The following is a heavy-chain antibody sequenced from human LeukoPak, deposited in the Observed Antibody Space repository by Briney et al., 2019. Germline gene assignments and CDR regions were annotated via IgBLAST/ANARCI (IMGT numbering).Heavy chain of an antibody. CDR1: GYTFTSHD. V-gene: IGHV1-8*01. Sequence: ASVKVSCKASGYTFTSHDVNWVRQATGQGLEWMGWMNPISGDTGYALKFQGRVTMSRNTSISTAYMELGSLRSEDTAVYYCAKFIAAPFYFDYWGQGTLVTVSS. J-gene: IGHJ4*02. D-gene: IGHD6-13*01. CDR2: MNPISGDT. CDR3: AKFIAAPFYFDY.